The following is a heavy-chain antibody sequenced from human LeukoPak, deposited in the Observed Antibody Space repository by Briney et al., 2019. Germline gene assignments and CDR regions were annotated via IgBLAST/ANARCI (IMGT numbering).Heavy chain of an antibody. Sequence: SETLSLTCTVSGYSISSNYYWGWIRQPPGKGLEWIGTIYHSGSTYYNPSLKSRVTISVDTSKNQFSLKLSSLTAAGTAVYYCTTDVRPQGIWFGELLNPLDYWGQGTLVTVSS. CDR2: IYHSGST. V-gene: IGHV4-38-2*02. CDR1: GYSISSNYY. D-gene: IGHD3-10*01. CDR3: TTDVRPQGIWFGELLNPLDY. J-gene: IGHJ4*02.